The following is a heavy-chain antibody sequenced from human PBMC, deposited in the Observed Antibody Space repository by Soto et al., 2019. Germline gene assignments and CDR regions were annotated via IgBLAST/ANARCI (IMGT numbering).Heavy chain of an antibody. CDR1: GFTFSSYS. V-gene: IGHV3-21*01. Sequence: GGSLRLSCAASGFTFSSYSMNWVRQAPGKGLEWVSSISSSSSSYIYYADSVKGRFTISRDNAKNSLYLQMNSLRAEDTAVYYCARGSSAGTTYFDYWGQGTLVTVSS. D-gene: IGHD6-13*01. J-gene: IGHJ4*02. CDR3: ARGSSAGTTYFDY. CDR2: ISSSSSSYI.